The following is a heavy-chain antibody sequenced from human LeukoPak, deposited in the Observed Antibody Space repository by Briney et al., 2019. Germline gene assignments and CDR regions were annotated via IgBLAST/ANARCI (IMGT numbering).Heavy chain of an antibody. V-gene: IGHV4-39*07. CDR1: GGSISSSSYY. CDR3: ARDVDGGGYDSGLRY. CDR2: IYYSGST. Sequence: SETLSLTCTVSGGSISSSSYYWGWIRQPPGKGLEWIGSIYYSGSTYYNPSLKSRVTISVDTSKNQFSLKLSSVTAADAAVYYCARDVDGGGYDSGLRYWGQGTLVTVSS. D-gene: IGHD5-12*01. J-gene: IGHJ4*02.